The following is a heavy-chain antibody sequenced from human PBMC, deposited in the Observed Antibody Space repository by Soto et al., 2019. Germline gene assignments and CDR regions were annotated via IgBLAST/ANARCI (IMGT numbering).Heavy chain of an antibody. V-gene: IGHV1-69*13. J-gene: IGHJ3*02. CDR2: IIPIFGTA. D-gene: IGHD3-16*02. Sequence: GASVKVSCKASGGTFSSYAISWVRQAPGQGLEWMGGIIPIFGTANYAQKFQGRVTITADESTSTAYMELSSLRSEDTAVYYCAREAPMITFGGVIVHDAFDIWGQGTMVTV. CDR3: AREAPMITFGGVIVHDAFDI. CDR1: GGTFSSYA.